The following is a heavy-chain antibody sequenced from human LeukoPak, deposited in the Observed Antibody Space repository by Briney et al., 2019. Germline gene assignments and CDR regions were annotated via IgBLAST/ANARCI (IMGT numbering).Heavy chain of an antibody. Sequence: SETLSLTCAVSGYSISSNYYWGWIRQPPGKGLEWIGSIFHSGSTYYNPSLKSRVTISVDTSKNQFSLKLSSVAAADTAVYYCARCSGSDGAFCFDPWGQGTLVTVSS. CDR1: GYSISSNYY. V-gene: IGHV4-38-2*01. CDR2: IFHSGST. J-gene: IGHJ5*02. D-gene: IGHD1-26*01. CDR3: ARCSGSDGAFCFDP.